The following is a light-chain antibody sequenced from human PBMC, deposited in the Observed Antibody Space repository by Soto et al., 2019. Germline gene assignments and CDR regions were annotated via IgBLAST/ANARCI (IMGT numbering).Light chain of an antibody. Sequence: DIQMTQSPSSLSASVGDRFTITCRASQSISSYLNWYQQKPGKAPKLLIYAASSLQSGVPSRFSGSGSGTDFTLTISSLQPEDFATYYCQQAASFPITFGQGTRWRL. CDR1: QSISSY. CDR3: QQAASFPIT. J-gene: IGKJ5*01. CDR2: AAS. V-gene: IGKV1-39*01.